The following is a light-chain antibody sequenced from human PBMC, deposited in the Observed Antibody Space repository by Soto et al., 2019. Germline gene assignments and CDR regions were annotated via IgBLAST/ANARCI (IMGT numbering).Light chain of an antibody. J-gene: IGKJ1*01. CDR3: QQTFSTPRT. CDR2: ETS. CDR1: QNVRSY. Sequence: DTQMTQSPSSLAASVGDRVTITCRASQNVRSYLNWYQRKPGKAPNLLIYETSTLQSGVPSRFSGDGYGTDFTLSISSLQPEDFAIYYCQQTFSTPRTFGQGTKV. V-gene: IGKV1-39*01.